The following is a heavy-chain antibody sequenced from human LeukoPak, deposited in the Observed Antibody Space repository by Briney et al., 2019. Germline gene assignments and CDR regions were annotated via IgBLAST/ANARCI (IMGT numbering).Heavy chain of an antibody. D-gene: IGHD4-17*01. Sequence: SETLSLTCTVSGGSISSSSYYWGWIRQPPGKGLEWIGSIYYSGSTYYNPSLKSRVTISVDTSKNQFSLKLSSVTAADTAVYYCARWPDFDYDPNFDYWGQGTLVTVSS. V-gene: IGHV4-39*07. CDR2: IYYSGST. CDR3: ARWPDFDYDPNFDY. J-gene: IGHJ4*02. CDR1: GGSISSSSYY.